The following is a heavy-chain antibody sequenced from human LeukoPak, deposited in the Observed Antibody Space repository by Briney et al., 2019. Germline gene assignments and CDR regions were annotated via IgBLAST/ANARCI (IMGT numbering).Heavy chain of an antibody. V-gene: IGHV3-23*01. CDR1: GFTFSSCS. CDR2: ISGSGGST. CDR3: AKIGIADRKKYFDD. Sequence: GGSLRLSCAASGFTFSSCSMSGVRQPPPRELQWVSAISGSGGSTYYADSVKGRFTISRDNSKNTLYLQMNSLTAEDMAVYYCAKIGIADRKKYFDDWGQGTLVTVSS. D-gene: IGHD1-14*01. J-gene: IGHJ4*01.